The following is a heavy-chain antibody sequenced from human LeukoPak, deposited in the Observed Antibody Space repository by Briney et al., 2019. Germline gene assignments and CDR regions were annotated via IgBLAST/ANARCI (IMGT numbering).Heavy chain of an antibody. J-gene: IGHJ5*02. V-gene: IGHV4-38-2*02. Sequence: PSETLPLTCAVSGCSISSGYYWGWIRQPPGKGLEWIGSIYHSGSTYYNPSLKSRVTISVDTSKNQFSLKLSSVTAADTAVYYCARDASGWFDPWGQGTLVTVSS. D-gene: IGHD6-6*01. CDR3: ARDASGWFDP. CDR1: GCSISSGYY. CDR2: IYHSGST.